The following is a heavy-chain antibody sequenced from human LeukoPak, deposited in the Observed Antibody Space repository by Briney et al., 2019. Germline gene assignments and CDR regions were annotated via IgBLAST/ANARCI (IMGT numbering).Heavy chain of an antibody. CDR2: ISWDGTRT. D-gene: IGHD5-12*01. Sequence: PGGSLRLSCAASGFTFDDYIMHWVRQAPGKGLEWVSLISWDGTRTYYAESVKGRFTTSRDNSKDSLFLQMNSLRTEDTALYYCAKAHYSGYGLTHAMDVWGQGTTVTVSS. V-gene: IGHV3-43*01. CDR1: GFTFDDYI. J-gene: IGHJ6*02. CDR3: AKAHYSGYGLTHAMDV.